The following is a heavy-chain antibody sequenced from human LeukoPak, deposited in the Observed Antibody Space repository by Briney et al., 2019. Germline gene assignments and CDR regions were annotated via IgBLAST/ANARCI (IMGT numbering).Heavy chain of an antibody. D-gene: IGHD6-6*01. V-gene: IGHV3-23*01. CDR2: VGWTGGST. Sequence: PGGSLRLSCAASGFTFSRYDMSWVRQAPGKGLEWVSAVGWTGGSTYYADSVKGRFSISRDTSKNTLYLQMSRLRAEDTAVYYCAKGEYSSSPPIDHWGQGTLVTVSS. J-gene: IGHJ4*02. CDR1: GFTFSRYD. CDR3: AKGEYSSSPPIDH.